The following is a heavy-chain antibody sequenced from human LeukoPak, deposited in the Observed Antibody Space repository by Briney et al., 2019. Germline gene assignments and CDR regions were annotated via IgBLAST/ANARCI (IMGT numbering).Heavy chain of an antibody. V-gene: IGHV4-4*07. CDR2: IYTSGST. CDR3: ARGWSQYYYYYYLDV. D-gene: IGHD2-8*01. Sequence: SETLSLTCTVSGGSISSYYWSWLQQPAGKVLEWIGRIYTSGSTNDNPSLKSRVTMSVDTSKNQFSVKLSSVTAADTAVYYCARGWSQYYYYYYLDVWGKGTTVTVSS. CDR1: GGSISSYY. J-gene: IGHJ6*03.